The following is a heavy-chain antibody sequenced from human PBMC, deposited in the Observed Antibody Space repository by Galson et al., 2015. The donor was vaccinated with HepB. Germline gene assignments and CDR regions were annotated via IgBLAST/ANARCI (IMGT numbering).Heavy chain of an antibody. Sequence: SLRLPCAASGFTFSSYWMSWVRQAPGKGLEWVANIKQDGSEKYYVDSVKGRFTISRDNAKNSLYLQMNSLRAEDTAVYYCARDRGWYTAMVTFAFDIWGQGTMVTVSS. CDR2: IKQDGSEK. D-gene: IGHD5-18*01. J-gene: IGHJ3*02. CDR1: GFTFSSYW. CDR3: ARDRGWYTAMVTFAFDI. V-gene: IGHV3-7*01.